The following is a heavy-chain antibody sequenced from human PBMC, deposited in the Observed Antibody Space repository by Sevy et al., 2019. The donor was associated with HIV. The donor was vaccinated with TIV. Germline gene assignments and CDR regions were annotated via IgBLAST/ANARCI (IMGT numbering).Heavy chain of an antibody. CDR1: GLTVGSLS. Sequence: GGSLRLSCVASGLTVGSLSINWVRQAPGKGLEWVSLIYSAGTTFYSDSVKGRFTISRDNSNNTLDLQMNSLRAEDTAIYYCARIKGASSSYAMDVGGHGTTVTVSS. CDR2: IYSAGTT. D-gene: IGHD2-2*01. V-gene: IGHV3-53*01. J-gene: IGHJ6*02. CDR3: ARIKGASSSYAMDV.